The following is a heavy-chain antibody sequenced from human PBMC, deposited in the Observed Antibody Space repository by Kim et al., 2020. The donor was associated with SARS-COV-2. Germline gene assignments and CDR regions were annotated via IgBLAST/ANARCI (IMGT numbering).Heavy chain of an antibody. CDR1: GFTFTSSA. V-gene: IGHV1-58*02. Sequence: SVKVSCKASGFTFTSSAMQWVRQARGQRLEWIGWIVVGSGNTNYAQKFQERVTITRDMSTSTAYMELSSLRSGDTAVYYCAADPRRNDVYYDYVWGSYQGSYYYGMDVWGQGTTVTVSS. D-gene: IGHD3-16*02. CDR3: AADPRRNDVYYDYVWGSYQGSYYYGMDV. CDR2: IVVGSGNT. J-gene: IGHJ6*02.